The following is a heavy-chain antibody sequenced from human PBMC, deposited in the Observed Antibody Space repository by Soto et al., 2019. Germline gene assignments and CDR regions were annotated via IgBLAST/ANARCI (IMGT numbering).Heavy chain of an antibody. J-gene: IGHJ4*02. CDR3: ARDLANPARTPSVPH. CDR2: IWYDGSNK. Sequence: QVQLVESGGGVVQPGRSLRLSCAASGFTFSSYGMHWVRQAPGKGLEWVAVIWYDGSNKYYADSVKGRFTISRDNSKNTLYLQMNSLRAEDTAVYYCARDLANPARTPSVPHWGQGTLVTVSS. V-gene: IGHV3-33*01. CDR1: GFTFSSYG. D-gene: IGHD1-7*01.